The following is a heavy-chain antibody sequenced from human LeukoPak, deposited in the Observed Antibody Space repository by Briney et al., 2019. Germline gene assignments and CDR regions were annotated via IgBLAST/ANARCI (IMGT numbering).Heavy chain of an antibody. J-gene: IGHJ4*02. D-gene: IGHD1-26*01. CDR2: FDPEDGET. CDR1: GYTLTELS. Sequence: ASVKVSCKVSGYTLTELSMHWVRQAPGKGVEWMGGFDPEDGETIYAQKFQGRVTMTEDTSTDTAYMELSSLRSEDTAMYYCATGPPYSGSLMDYWGQGTLVTVSS. V-gene: IGHV1-24*01. CDR3: ATGPPYSGSLMDY.